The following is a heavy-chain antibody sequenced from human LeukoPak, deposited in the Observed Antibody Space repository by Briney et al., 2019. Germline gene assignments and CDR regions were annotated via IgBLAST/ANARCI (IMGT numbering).Heavy chain of an antibody. Sequence: PGGSLRLSCAASGFTFSSYWMSWVRQAPGKGLEWVANIKQDGSEKYYVVSVRGRFTISRDNAKNSLYLQMNSLRAEDTAVYYCARYWNGGNYDYWGQGTLATVSS. CDR3: ARYWNGGNYDY. J-gene: IGHJ4*02. CDR1: GFTFSSYW. CDR2: IKQDGSEK. V-gene: IGHV3-7*04. D-gene: IGHD1-1*01.